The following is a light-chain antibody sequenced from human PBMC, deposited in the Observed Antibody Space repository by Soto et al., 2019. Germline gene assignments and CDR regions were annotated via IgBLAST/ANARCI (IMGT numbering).Light chain of an antibody. CDR3: QQNYSTPLA. Sequence: DIQMTQSPSSLSASVGDKVTITCRASQSISSSLNWYQQKSGKAPNLLIYGVSRLQGGVPSRFSGSGSGTDFTLSISSLQPEDFATYYCQQNYSTPLAFGGGTKVDIK. CDR2: GVS. V-gene: IGKV1-39*01. J-gene: IGKJ4*01. CDR1: QSISSS.